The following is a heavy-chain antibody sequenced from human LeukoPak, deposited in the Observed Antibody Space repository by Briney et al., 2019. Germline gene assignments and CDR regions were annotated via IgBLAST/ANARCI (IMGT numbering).Heavy chain of an antibody. Sequence: SETLSLTCTVSGGSISSYYCSWIRQPPGKGLEWIGYIYYSGSTTYNPSLKSRVTISVDTSKNQFSLKLSSVTAADTAVYYCARTGDGYTDFDYWGQGTLVTVSS. CDR1: GGSISSYY. CDR2: IYYSGST. J-gene: IGHJ4*02. V-gene: IGHV4-59*12. D-gene: IGHD5-12*01. CDR3: ARTGDGYTDFDY.